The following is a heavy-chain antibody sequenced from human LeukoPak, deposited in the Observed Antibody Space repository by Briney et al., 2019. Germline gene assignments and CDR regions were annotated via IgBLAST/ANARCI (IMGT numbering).Heavy chain of an antibody. CDR1: GFSFNTYA. CDR2: IGRSGSDT. J-gene: IGHJ2*01. V-gene: IGHV3-23*01. CDR3: VKASPDYYWYFDL. D-gene: IGHD5-12*01. Sequence: AGGSLRLSCAASGFSFNTYAMNWVRQAPGKGLEWVSVIGRSGSDTYYADSVKGRFTISRDNSKNTLFLQMNSLRAEDTAIYYCVKASPDYYWYFDLWGRGTLVTVSS.